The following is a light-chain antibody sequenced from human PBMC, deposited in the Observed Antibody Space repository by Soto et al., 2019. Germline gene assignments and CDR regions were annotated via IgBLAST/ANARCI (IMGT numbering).Light chain of an antibody. CDR1: SSNIGSNY. CDR3: AAWDDSLSGRV. CDR2: RNN. V-gene: IGLV1-47*01. Sequence: QSVLTQPPSASGTPGQRVTLSGSGSSSNIGSNYVYWYQQLPGTAPKLLISRNNQRPSGVPDRFSGSKSGTSASLSISGLRSEDESDYYCAAWDDSLSGRVFGGGTKLTVL. J-gene: IGLJ2*01.